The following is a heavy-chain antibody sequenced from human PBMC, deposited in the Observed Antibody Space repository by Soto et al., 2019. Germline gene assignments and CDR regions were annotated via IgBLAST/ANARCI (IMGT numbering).Heavy chain of an antibody. D-gene: IGHD2-15*01. CDR3: ASQTTPSEIYYY. J-gene: IGHJ4*01. CDR1: GFTFSRYS. CDR2: ISSSGSIT. Sequence: GGSLRLSCAASGFTFSRYSMNWVRQAPGKGLEWVSYISSSGSITNYADSVKGRFTISRDNSKNTLYLYMNSLRADDTAVYYCASQTTPSEIYYYWGHGTLVTVSS. V-gene: IGHV3-48*01.